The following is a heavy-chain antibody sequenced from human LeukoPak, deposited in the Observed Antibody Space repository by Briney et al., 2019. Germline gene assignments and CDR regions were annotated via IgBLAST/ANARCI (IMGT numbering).Heavy chain of an antibody. V-gene: IGHV4-31*03. J-gene: IGHJ4*02. CDR3: ATSKLQLFPFDY. CDR1: GGSIRTGGYY. CDR2: IYYSGST. Sequence: SETLSLTCTVSGGSIRTGGYYWSWIRQHPGKGLEWIGYIYYSGSTYYNPSLKSRIIISVDTSKNQFSLKLSSVTAADTAVYYCATSKLQLFPFDYWGQGTLVTVSS. D-gene: IGHD3-10*01.